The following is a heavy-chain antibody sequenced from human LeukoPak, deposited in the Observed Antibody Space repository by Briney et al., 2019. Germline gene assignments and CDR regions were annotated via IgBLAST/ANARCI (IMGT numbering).Heavy chain of an antibody. CDR1: GGTFSSYA. Sequence: SVKVSCKASGGTFSSYAISWVRPAPGRGLEWMGGIIPIFGTANYAQKFQGRVTITADESTSTAYMELSSLRSEDTAVYYCARDPYRRGWFFPNWGQGALVTVSS. V-gene: IGHV1-69*13. J-gene: IGHJ4*02. CDR2: IIPIFGTA. CDR3: ARDPYRRGWFFPN. D-gene: IGHD6-19*01.